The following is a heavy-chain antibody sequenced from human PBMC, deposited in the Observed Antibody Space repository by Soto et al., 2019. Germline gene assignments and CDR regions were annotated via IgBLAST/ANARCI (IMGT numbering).Heavy chain of an antibody. CDR2: ISYDGSNK. J-gene: IGHJ4*02. V-gene: IGHV3-30-3*01. D-gene: IGHD3-22*01. Sequence: GGSLRLSCAASGFTFSSYAMHWVRQAPGKGLEWVAVISYDGSNKYYADSVKGRFTISRDNSKNTLYLQMNSLRAEDTAVYYCAREPDYYDSSGYFDYWGQGTLVTVSS. CDR1: GFTFSSYA. CDR3: AREPDYYDSSGYFDY.